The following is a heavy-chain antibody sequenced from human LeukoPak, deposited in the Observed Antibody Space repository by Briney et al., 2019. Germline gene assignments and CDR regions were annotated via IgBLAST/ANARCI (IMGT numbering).Heavy chain of an antibody. CDR3: AREYCSSTSCHLFDY. CDR1: GGSISSGGYY. V-gene: IGHV4-31*03. CDR2: IYYSGST. J-gene: IGHJ4*02. Sequence: PSETLSLTCTVSGGSISSGGYYWSWIRQHPGKGLEWIGYIYYSGSTYYNPSLKSRVTISVDTSKNQFSLKLSSVTAADTAEYYCAREYCSSTSCHLFDYWGQGTLVTVSS. D-gene: IGHD2-2*01.